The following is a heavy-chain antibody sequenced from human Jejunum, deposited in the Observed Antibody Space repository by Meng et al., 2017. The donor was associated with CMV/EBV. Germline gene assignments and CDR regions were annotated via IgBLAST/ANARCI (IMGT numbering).Heavy chain of an antibody. CDR1: GFTFSSYW. CDR2: INIDGSSA. CDR3: ARDNRNMAALCDY. D-gene: IGHD6-6*01. Sequence: ASGFTFSSYWMHWVRQAPGKGLVWVARINIDGSSATYVDTVKGRFTVSRDNAKNTLYLQMNSLRAEDTAVYYCARDNRNMAALCDYWGQGTLVTVSS. J-gene: IGHJ4*02. V-gene: IGHV3-74*01.